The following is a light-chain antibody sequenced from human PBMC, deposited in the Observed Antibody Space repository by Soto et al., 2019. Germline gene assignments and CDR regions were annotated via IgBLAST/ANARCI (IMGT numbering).Light chain of an antibody. CDR3: QQYGSSPWT. Sequence: IVLTQSPGTLSLSPGERATLSCRASQSVSSSYLAWYQQKPGQAPRLLIYGTSSRATAIPDRFSGSGSGTDFTLTISRLEPEDFAVYYRQQYGSSPWTFGYGTKV. CDR1: QSVSSSY. V-gene: IGKV3-20*01. J-gene: IGKJ1*01. CDR2: GTS.